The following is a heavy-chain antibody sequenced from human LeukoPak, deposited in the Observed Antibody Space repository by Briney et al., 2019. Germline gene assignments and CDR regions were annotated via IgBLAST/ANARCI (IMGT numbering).Heavy chain of an antibody. Sequence: GGYLRLSCAASGFTFSTYWMHWVRQAPGKGLVWVSRTNSDGSRTIYADSVKGRFTISRDNAKNTLYLQMNSLRAEDTAVYYCARDTSTVTNREFDYWGQGTLVTVSS. CDR2: TNSDGSRT. CDR3: ARDTSTVTNREFDY. J-gene: IGHJ4*02. CDR1: GFTFSTYW. D-gene: IGHD4-17*01. V-gene: IGHV3-74*01.